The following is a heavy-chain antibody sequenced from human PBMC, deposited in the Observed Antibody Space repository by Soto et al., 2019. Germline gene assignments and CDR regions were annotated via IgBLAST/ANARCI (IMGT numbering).Heavy chain of an antibody. CDR3: ARHNGQWLRLGGGWDYYYGMDV. CDR1: GGSISSGDYY. Sequence: PSETLSLTCTVSGGSISSGDYYWSWIRQPPGKGLEWIGYIYYSGSTYYNPSLKSRVTISVDTSKNQFSLKLSSVTAADTAMYYCARHNGQWLRLGGGWDYYYGMDVWGQGTTVTVSS. V-gene: IGHV4-30-4*01. CDR2: IYYSGST. D-gene: IGHD5-12*01. J-gene: IGHJ6*02.